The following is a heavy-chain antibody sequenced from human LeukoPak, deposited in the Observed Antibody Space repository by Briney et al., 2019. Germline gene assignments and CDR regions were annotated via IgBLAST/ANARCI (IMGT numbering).Heavy chain of an antibody. Sequence: GASVKVSCKASGYTFTSYGISWVRQAPGQGLEWMGRIIPILGIANYAQKFQGRVTITADKSTSTAYMELSSLRSEDTAVYYCARVTGFSGYWGQGTLVTVSS. CDR3: ARVTGFSGY. V-gene: IGHV1-69*04. J-gene: IGHJ4*02. CDR2: IIPILGIA. D-gene: IGHD1-26*01. CDR1: GYTFTSYG.